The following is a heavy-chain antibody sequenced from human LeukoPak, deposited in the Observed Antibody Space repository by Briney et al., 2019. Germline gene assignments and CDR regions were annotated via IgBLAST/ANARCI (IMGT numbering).Heavy chain of an antibody. J-gene: IGHJ5*02. CDR2: ISDSGGST. D-gene: IGHD3-22*01. CDR3: AKVDYYDSSGNYPNWFDP. V-gene: IGHV3-23*01. CDR1: GFTFSSYS. Sequence: GGSLRLSCAASGFTFSSYSMNWVRQAPGKGLEWVSTISDSGGSTYYADSLKGRFTISRDNYKNTLYLQMNSLRAEDTAVYYCAKVDYYDSSGNYPNWFDPWGQGTLVTVSS.